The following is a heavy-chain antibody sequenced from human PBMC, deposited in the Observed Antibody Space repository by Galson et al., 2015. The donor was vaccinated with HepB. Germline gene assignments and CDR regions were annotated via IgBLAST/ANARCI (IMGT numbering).Heavy chain of an antibody. CDR1: GYTFSNYA. D-gene: IGHD2-2*01. V-gene: IGHV1-3*01. Sequence: SVKVSCKASGYTFSNYAMHWVRQAPGHRLGWMGWINAGNGNTKYSQKFQGRVTIKRDTSASTAYMELRSLRSEDTAVYYCARGGHRIDVLLPAVRGFYFDYWGQGTLVTVSS. J-gene: IGHJ4*02. CDR3: ARGGHRIDVLLPAVRGFYFDY. CDR2: INAGNGNT.